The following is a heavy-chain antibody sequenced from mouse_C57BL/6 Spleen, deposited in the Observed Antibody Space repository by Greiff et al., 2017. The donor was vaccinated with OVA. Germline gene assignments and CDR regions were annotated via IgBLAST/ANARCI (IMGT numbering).Heavy chain of an antibody. Sequence: QVQLQQPGAELVKPGASVKVSCKASGYTFTSYWMHWVKQRPGQGLEWIGRIYPSDSGTNYNQKFKGKATLTVDKSSSTAYMQLSSLTSEDSAVYDCAIGLTGTGFAYWGQGTLVTVSA. V-gene: IGHV1-74*01. CDR3: AIGLTGTGFAY. D-gene: IGHD4-1*01. J-gene: IGHJ3*01. CDR1: GYTFTSYW. CDR2: IYPSDSGT.